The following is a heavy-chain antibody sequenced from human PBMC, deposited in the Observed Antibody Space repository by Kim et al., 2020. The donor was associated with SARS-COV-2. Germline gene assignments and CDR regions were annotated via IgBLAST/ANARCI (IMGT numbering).Heavy chain of an antibody. CDR2: ISYDGSNK. D-gene: IGHD3-10*01. CDR3: AKESISCSYYAWTYYYDGMDV. Sequence: GGSLRLSCAASGFTFSSYGMHWVRQAPGKGLEWVAVISYDGSNKYYADSVKGRFTISRDNSKNTLYLQMNSLRAEDTAVYYCAKESISCSYYAWTYYYDGMDVWGQGTTVSVSS. CDR1: GFTFSSYG. J-gene: IGHJ6*02. V-gene: IGHV3-30*18.